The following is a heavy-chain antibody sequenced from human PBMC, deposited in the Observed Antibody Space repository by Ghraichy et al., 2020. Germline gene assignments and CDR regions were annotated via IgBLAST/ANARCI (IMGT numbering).Heavy chain of an antibody. CDR3: AGSTNYYYGMDV. CDR2: INHSGST. V-gene: IGHV4-34*01. D-gene: IGHD5/OR15-5a*01. J-gene: IGHJ6*02. CDR1: GGSFSGFY. Sequence: SETLSLTCAVYGGSFSGFYWSWIRQPPGKGLEWIGEINHSGSTNYNPSLKSRVTISVDTSKNQFSLKLSSVTAADTAVYYCAGSTNYYYGMDVWGQGTTVTVSS.